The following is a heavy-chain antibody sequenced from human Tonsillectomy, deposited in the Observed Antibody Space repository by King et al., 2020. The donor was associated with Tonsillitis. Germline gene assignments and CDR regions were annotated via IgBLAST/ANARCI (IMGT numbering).Heavy chain of an antibody. Sequence: ELQLVQSGAEVKKPGESLRISCKGSGYSFTNYWISWVRQMPGKGLEWMGRIDPSDTYTNYSPSFQGHVTISIDKSINTAYLQWSSLKASDTAMYYCASHTGKSYFDPWGQGTLVTVSS. V-gene: IGHV5-10-1*03. D-gene: IGHD1-26*01. CDR2: IDPSDTYT. J-gene: IGHJ5*02. CDR1: GYSFTNYW. CDR3: ASHTGKSYFDP.